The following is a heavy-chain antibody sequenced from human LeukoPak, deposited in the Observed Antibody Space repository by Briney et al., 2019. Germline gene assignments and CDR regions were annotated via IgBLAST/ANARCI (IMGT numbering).Heavy chain of an antibody. CDR2: INHSGST. J-gene: IGHJ4*02. CDR1: GASFSCYY. Sequence: SETVSLTCAVYGASFSCYYWSWIRQPPGKGLEWIGEINHSGSTNYNPSLKSRVTISVDTSKNQFSLKLSSVTAADTAVYYCARRHYCSGGSCQGAFDYWGQGTLVTVSS. CDR3: ARRHYCSGGSCQGAFDY. V-gene: IGHV4-34*01. D-gene: IGHD2-15*01.